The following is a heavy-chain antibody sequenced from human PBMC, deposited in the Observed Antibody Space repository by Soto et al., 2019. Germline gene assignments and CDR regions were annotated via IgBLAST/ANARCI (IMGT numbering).Heavy chain of an antibody. CDR3: ATGAVPGDTVTTWLWWFDP. D-gene: IGHD4-17*01. J-gene: IGHJ5*02. Sequence: QVQLVQSGAEVKKPGASVKVSCKVSGYTLTELSMHWVRQAPGKGLEWMGGFDPEDGETIYAQKFQGRVTMTEDTSTDTAYMELSSLRSEDTAVYYCATGAVPGDTVTTWLWWFDPWGQGTLVTVSS. V-gene: IGHV1-24*01. CDR1: GYTLTELS. CDR2: FDPEDGET.